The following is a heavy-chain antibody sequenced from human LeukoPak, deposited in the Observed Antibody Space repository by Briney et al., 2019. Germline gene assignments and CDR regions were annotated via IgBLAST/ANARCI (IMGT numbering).Heavy chain of an antibody. CDR1: GFTFSSYG. V-gene: IGHV3-33*01. J-gene: IGHJ4*02. CDR3: ARARTTYYGVYNAAY. D-gene: IGHD4-17*01. Sequence: PGRSLRLSCAASGFTFSSYGMHWVRQAPGKGLEWVAVIWYDGSNKYYADSVKGRFTISRDNSKNTLYLQMNSLRAEDTAVYYCARARTTYYGVYNAAYWGQGTLVTVSS. CDR2: IWYDGSNK.